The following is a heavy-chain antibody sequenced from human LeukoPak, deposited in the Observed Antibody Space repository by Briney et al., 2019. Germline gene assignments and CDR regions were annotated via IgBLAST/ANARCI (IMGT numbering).Heavy chain of an antibody. V-gene: IGHV3-7*03. D-gene: IGHD1-14*01. J-gene: IGHJ5*02. CDR1: GFIFKDFW. Sequence: GGSLRLSCAASGFIFKDFWMIWVRQAPGKGLERVANIKQDGSEKYYVDSVKGRFTISRDNAKNAPYLQMNSLRAEDTAIYYCAKDAQPRSRWFDPWGQGTLVSVSS. CDR2: IKQDGSEK. CDR3: AKDAQPRSRWFDP.